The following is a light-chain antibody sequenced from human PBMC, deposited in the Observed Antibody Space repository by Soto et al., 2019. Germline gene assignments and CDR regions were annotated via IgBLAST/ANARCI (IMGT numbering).Light chain of an antibody. J-gene: IGKJ2*01. V-gene: IGKV1-39*01. CDR3: QQSYITPYT. Sequence: DIQMTQSPSSLSASVGDTVTITCRASQSISVHLNWYQQKGGKVPKLLIYAASNLYSGVPSRFSGSGSETDFALTISSLQPEDFATYYGQQSYITPYTCGQGTRLEIK. CDR2: AAS. CDR1: QSISVH.